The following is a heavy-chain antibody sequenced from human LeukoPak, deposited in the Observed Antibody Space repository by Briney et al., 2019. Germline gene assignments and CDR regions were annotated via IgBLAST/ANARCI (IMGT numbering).Heavy chain of an antibody. CDR2: ISSSGSTI. Sequence: GGSLRLSCAASGFTFSSYEMNWVRQAPGKGLEWVSYISSSGSTIYYADSVKGRFTISRDNAKNSLYLQMNSLRAEDTAVYYCARDIPPRHHYDSSVYWGYYFDYRGQGTLVTASS. CDR3: ARDIPPRHHYDSSVYWGYYFDY. V-gene: IGHV3-48*03. CDR1: GFTFSSYE. J-gene: IGHJ4*02. D-gene: IGHD3-22*01.